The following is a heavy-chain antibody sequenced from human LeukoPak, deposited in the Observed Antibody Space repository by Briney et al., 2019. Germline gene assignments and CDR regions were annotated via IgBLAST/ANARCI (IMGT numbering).Heavy chain of an antibody. D-gene: IGHD2-2*01. J-gene: IGHJ4*02. V-gene: IGHV3-30*04. CDR1: GFTFSSYA. Sequence: GGSLRLSCAASGFTFSSYAMHWVRQAPGKGLEWVAVISYDGSNKYYADSVKGRFTISRDNSKNTLYLQMNSLRAEDTAVYYCAKDREVVPAHFDYWGQGTLVTVSS. CDR2: ISYDGSNK. CDR3: AKDREVVPAHFDY.